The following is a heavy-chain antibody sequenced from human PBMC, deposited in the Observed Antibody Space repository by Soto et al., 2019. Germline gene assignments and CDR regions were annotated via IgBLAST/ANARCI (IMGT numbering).Heavy chain of an antibody. J-gene: IGHJ6*03. V-gene: IGHV3-30-3*01. CDR1: GFTFSSYA. CDR3: ARDLSWGSNWYYYMDV. Sequence: PGGSLRLSCAASGFTFSSYAMHWVRQAPGKGLEWVAVISYDGSNKYYADSVKGRFTISRDNSKNTLYLQMNSLRAEDTVVYYCARDLSWGSNWYYYMDVWGKGTTVTVSS. CDR2: ISYDGSNK. D-gene: IGHD7-27*01.